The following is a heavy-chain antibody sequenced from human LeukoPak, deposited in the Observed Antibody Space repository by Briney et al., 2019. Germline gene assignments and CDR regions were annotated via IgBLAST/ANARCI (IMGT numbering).Heavy chain of an antibody. CDR3: ARWFGSGSYYVRPVDY. V-gene: IGHV4-34*01. CDR2: INHSGST. D-gene: IGHD3-10*01. CDR1: GGSFSGYY. Sequence: PSETLSLTCAVYGGSFSGYYWSWIRQPPGKGLEWIGEINHSGSTNYNPSLKSRVTISVDTSKNQFSLKLSSVTAADTAVYYCARWFGSGSYYVRPVDYWGQGTLVTVSS. J-gene: IGHJ4*02.